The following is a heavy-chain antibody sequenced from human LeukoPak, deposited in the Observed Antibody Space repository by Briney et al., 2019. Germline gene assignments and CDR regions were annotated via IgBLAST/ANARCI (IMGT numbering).Heavy chain of an antibody. V-gene: IGHV3-74*01. CDR3: ARDWGRRADFDY. D-gene: IGHD7-27*01. J-gene: IGHJ4*02. CDR1: GFTFSSYW. CDR2: INGDGSST. Sequence: GGSLRLSCAASGFTFSSYWMHWVRQAPGKGLVWVSRINGDGSSTSYADSVKGRFTISRDNAKNTLYLQMNSLRAEDTAVYYCARDWGRRADFDYWGQGTLVTVSS.